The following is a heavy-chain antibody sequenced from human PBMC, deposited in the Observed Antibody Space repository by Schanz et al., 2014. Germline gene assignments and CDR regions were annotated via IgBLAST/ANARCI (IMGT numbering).Heavy chain of an antibody. V-gene: IGHV3-23*01. D-gene: IGHD6-19*01. CDR3: AKAVSGWSTAGYYY. J-gene: IGHJ4*02. CDR2: ISDNGIST. Sequence: EVQLLESGGGLVQPGGSLRLSCVASGFTFSSYAMSWVRQAPGKGLEWVSGISDNGISTYYADSVKGRFSISRENSKSILYLQMNSLRAEDTAVYYCAKAVSGWSTAGYYYWGQGTLVDVSS. CDR1: GFTFSSYA.